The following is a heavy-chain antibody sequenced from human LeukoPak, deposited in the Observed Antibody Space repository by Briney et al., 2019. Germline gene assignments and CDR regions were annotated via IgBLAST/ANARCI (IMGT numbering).Heavy chain of an antibody. D-gene: IGHD6-6*01. CDR3: ARPIAARPFDFDY. Sequence: SETLSLTCTVSGGSISSSSYYWGWIRQPPGKGLEWIGSIYYSGSTYYNPSLKSRVTISVDTSKNQFSLKLSSVTAADTAVYYCARPIAARPFDFDYWGQGTLVTVSS. CDR2: IYYSGST. J-gene: IGHJ4*02. CDR1: GGSISSSSYY. V-gene: IGHV4-39*01.